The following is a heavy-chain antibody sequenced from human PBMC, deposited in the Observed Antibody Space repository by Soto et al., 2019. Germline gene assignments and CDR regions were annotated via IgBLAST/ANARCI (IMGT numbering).Heavy chain of an antibody. Sequence: PSETLSLTCTVTGGSISSPYSCWLRQPPGKGLEWIGYIYYSGSTNYNPSLKSRVTISVDTSKNQFSLKLSSVTAADTAVYYCAREVSGWYAYYYGMDVWGQGTTVTVSS. CDR1: GGSISSPY. CDR2: IYYSGST. V-gene: IGHV4-59*11. D-gene: IGHD6-19*01. CDR3: AREVSGWYAYYYGMDV. J-gene: IGHJ6*02.